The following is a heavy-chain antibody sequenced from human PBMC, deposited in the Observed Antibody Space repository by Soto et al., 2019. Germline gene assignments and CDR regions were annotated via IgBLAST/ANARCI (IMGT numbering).Heavy chain of an antibody. CDR3: VRHVGHQYDSSGQYFHN. J-gene: IGHJ1*01. CDR1: GFTFSGSA. Sequence: GGSLRLSCAASGFTFSGSAMHWVRQASGKGLEWVGRIRSKVNSYATEYAASVKGSFTISRDDSKNTAYLQMNSLKTEDTAVYYCVRHVGHQYDSSGQYFHNWGQGTLVTVSS. D-gene: IGHD3-22*01. CDR2: IRSKVNSYAT. V-gene: IGHV3-73*01.